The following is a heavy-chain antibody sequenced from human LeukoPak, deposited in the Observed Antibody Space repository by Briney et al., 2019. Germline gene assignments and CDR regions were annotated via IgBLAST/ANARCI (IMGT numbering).Heavy chain of an antibody. D-gene: IGHD1-26*01. V-gene: IGHV4-59*01. Sequence: SETLSLTCTVSDGSISSYYWSWIRQPPGKGLEWIGYIYYSGSTNYNPSLKSRVTISVDTSKNQFSLKLSSVTAADTAVYYCASGPRIVGASRFDYWGQGTLVTVSS. J-gene: IGHJ4*02. CDR1: DGSISSYY. CDR2: IYYSGST. CDR3: ASGPRIVGASRFDY.